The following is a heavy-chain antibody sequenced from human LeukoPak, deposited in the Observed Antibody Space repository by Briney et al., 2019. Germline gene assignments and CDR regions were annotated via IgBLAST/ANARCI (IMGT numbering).Heavy chain of an antibody. J-gene: IGHJ4*02. CDR1: GFTFGGYG. D-gene: IGHD1-14*01. CDR2: IAYDGSRA. Sequence: PGGSLRLSCXGSGFTFGGYGMHWFRQTPGKGLEWVAVIAYDGSRAFYADSVKGRFTISRDNSKNTMSVQMDDLRAEDTAVYYCTRYNNDHFDYWGQGTLVTVSS. V-gene: IGHV3-33*01. CDR3: TRYNNDHFDY.